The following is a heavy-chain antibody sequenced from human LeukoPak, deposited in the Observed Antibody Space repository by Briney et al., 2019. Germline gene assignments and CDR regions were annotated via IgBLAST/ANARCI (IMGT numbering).Heavy chain of an antibody. J-gene: IGHJ6*03. CDR1: GFTFSSYA. CDR3: AKAPATGEGYYYYYMDV. V-gene: IGHV3-23*01. D-gene: IGHD7-27*01. CDR2: IGGSGGTT. Sequence: PGGSLRLSCAASGFTFSSYAVSWVRQAPGKGPEWVSSIGGSGGTTYYVDSVKGRFTISTDNSKNTLYLQMNSLRAEDTAVYYCAKAPATGEGYYYYYMDVWGKGTTVTVSS.